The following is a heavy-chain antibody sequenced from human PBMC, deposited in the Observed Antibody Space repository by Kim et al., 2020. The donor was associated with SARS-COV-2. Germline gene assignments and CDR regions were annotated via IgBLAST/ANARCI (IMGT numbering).Heavy chain of an antibody. V-gene: IGHV3-48*02. CDR2: ISSGSSII. CDR3: ARGGSGSYYSPPTYFFDY. CDR1: GFTFSTYT. Sequence: GGSLRLSCEVSGFTFSTYTMNWVRQAPGKGLEWVSYISSGSSIIHYADSVKGRFTISRDNARNSLYLQMNSLRDEDTAVYYCARGGSGSYYSPPTYFFDYWGQGTLVTVSS. D-gene: IGHD3-10*01. J-gene: IGHJ4*02.